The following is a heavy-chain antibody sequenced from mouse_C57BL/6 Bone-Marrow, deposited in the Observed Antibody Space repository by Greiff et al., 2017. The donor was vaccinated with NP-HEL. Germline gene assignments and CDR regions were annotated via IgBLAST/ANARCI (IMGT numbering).Heavy chain of an antibody. D-gene: IGHD1-1*01. V-gene: IGHV1-53*01. J-gene: IGHJ4*01. CDR1: GYTFTSYW. Sequence: QVQLQQPGTELVKPGASVKLSCKASGYTFTSYWMHWVKQRPGQGLEWIGNINPSNGGTNYNEKFKSKATLTVAKSSSTAYMQLSSLTSEDSAVYDCAQYYYGSSAGYAMDYWGQGTSVTVSS. CDR3: AQYYYGSSAGYAMDY. CDR2: INPSNGGT.